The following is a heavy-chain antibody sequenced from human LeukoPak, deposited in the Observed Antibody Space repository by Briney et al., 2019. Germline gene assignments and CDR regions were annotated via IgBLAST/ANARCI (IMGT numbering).Heavy chain of an antibody. Sequence: PTGGSLRLSGAASGFSFSGPWMPWARQLPAKGLEWVAVISYDGSNKYYADSVKGRFTISRDNSKNTLYLQMNSLRAEDTAVYYCARAPHYYDSSGFDYWGQGTLVTVSS. V-gene: IGHV3-30-3*01. J-gene: IGHJ4*02. CDR3: ARAPHYYDSSGFDY. CDR2: ISYDGSNK. CDR1: GFSFSGPW. D-gene: IGHD3-22*01.